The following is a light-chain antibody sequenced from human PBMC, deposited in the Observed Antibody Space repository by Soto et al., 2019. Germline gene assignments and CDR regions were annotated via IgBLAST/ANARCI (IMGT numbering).Light chain of an antibody. CDR1: QTINSW. V-gene: IGKV1-5*03. Sequence: DIQMTQSPSTLSASVGDRVTLTCRASQTINSWLAWYQQKPGKAPRLLIYKASSLESGVPSRFSGSGSGTDFTLTISSLQPDDFATYYCQQYGSLPYTFGQGTKLDIK. CDR2: KAS. CDR3: QQYGSLPYT. J-gene: IGKJ2*01.